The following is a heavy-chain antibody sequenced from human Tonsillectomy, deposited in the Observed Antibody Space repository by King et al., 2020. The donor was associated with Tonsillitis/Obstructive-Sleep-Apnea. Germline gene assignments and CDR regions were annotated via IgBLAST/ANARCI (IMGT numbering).Heavy chain of an antibody. CDR2: IDWDDDK. CDR3: ARIYGDPYRFDY. J-gene: IGHJ4*02. D-gene: IGHD4-17*01. V-gene: IGHV2-70*11. Sequence: TLQESGPALVKPTQTLTLTCTFSGFSLRTSGMCVSWIRQPPGKALEWLARIDWDDDKYYSTSLKTRLTISKDTSKNQVVLTMTNMDPVDTATYYCARIYGDPYRFDYWGQGTLVTVSS. CDR1: GFSLRTSGMC.